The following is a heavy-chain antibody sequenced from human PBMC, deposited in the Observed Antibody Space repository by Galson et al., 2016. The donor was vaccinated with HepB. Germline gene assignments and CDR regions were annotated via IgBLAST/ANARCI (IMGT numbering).Heavy chain of an antibody. CDR3: ARGRATSVRGLVGYYFDW. CDR2: IWYDGSNK. V-gene: IGHV3-33*01. J-gene: IGHJ4*02. CDR1: GFMFSRYG. Sequence: SLRLSCAPSGFMFSRYGMHWVRQTPGKGLEWVATIWYDGSNKYYADTVKGRFTISRDNAKNILYLQMNSLRAEDTAVYYCARGRATSVRGLVGYYFDWWGQGTRVAVSS. D-gene: IGHD3-10*01.